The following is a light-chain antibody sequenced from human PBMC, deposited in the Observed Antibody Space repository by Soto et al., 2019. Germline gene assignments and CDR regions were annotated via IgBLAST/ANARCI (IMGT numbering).Light chain of an antibody. V-gene: IGKV1-5*03. Sequence: DIQMTQSPSTLSASVGDRVTITCRASQTVNRWLAWYQQKPGKAPKLLIYKASTLESEVPSRFSGSGSGTEFTLTINNLQTDDFATYYCQQYNSYSYTFGQGTKLEIK. CDR1: QTVNRW. CDR3: QQYNSYSYT. CDR2: KAS. J-gene: IGKJ2*01.